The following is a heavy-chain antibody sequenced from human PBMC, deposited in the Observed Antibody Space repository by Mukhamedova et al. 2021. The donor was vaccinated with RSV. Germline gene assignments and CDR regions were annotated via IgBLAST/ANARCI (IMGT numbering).Heavy chain of an antibody. Sequence: SSISGSGESTYYADSVKGRFTISRDNSKNTLHLQMNSLRAEDTAVYYCAKYLLSGFYCGGGSCYSDYWGQGTLVTVSS. CDR2: ISGSGEST. CDR3: AKYLLSGFYCGGGSCYSDY. D-gene: IGHD2-15*01. V-gene: IGHV3-23*01. J-gene: IGHJ4*02.